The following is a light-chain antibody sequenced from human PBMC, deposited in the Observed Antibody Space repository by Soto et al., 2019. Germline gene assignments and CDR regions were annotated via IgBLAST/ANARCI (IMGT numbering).Light chain of an antibody. J-gene: IGKJ4*01. CDR3: HQDDTFPYD. Sequence: IQMTQSPSSLSASVGDRVTITCRASQSISSYLDWYQQKPGKAPKLLIYDASNLETGVPSRFSGSGSGTEFTFTITSLQPEDIATYYCHQDDTFPYDFGAGTKVDIK. CDR1: QSISSY. CDR2: DAS. V-gene: IGKV1-33*01.